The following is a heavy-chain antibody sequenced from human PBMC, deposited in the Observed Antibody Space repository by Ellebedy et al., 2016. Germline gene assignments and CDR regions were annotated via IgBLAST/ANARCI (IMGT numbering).Heavy chain of an antibody. CDR1: GFTFSSHA. V-gene: IGHV3-48*04. D-gene: IGHD2-2*02. CDR3: ARVGCASADCYTPQY. Sequence: GESLKISCEASGFTFSSHAMNWVRQAPGKGLEWISFISSSSSTMYYADSVKGRFTISRDNAMNSLYLQMNSLRAEDTAVYYCARVGCASADCYTPQYWGQGTLVTVSS. J-gene: IGHJ4*02. CDR2: ISSSSSTM.